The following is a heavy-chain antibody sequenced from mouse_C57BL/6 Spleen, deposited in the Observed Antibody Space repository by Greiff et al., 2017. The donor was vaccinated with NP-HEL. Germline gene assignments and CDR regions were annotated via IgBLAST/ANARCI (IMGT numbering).Heavy chain of an antibody. Sequence: EVKLVESGGGLVKPGGSLKLSCAASGFTFSSYAMSWVRQTPEKRLEWVATISDGGSYTYYPDNVKGRFTISRDNAKNNLYLQMSHLKSEDTAMYYCASPPDYYGSSSSYWYFDVWGTGTTVTVSS. J-gene: IGHJ1*03. D-gene: IGHD1-1*01. V-gene: IGHV5-4*03. CDR1: GFTFSSYA. CDR3: ASPPDYYGSSSSYWYFDV. CDR2: ISDGGSYT.